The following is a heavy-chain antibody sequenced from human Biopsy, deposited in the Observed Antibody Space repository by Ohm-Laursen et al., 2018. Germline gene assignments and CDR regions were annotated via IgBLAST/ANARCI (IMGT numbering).Heavy chain of an antibody. CDR1: GKTFSGYY. Sequence: TLSLTCEVYGKTFSGYYWSWIRQPPGKGLEWIGEINHSGSTNFNPSFKSRVTISVDTSKNQFSLKLSSVTAADTAVYYCAVKSYFSTSFDPWGQGTLVTVSS. CDR3: AVKSYFSTSFDP. CDR2: INHSGST. J-gene: IGHJ5*02. D-gene: IGHD1-26*01. V-gene: IGHV4-34*08.